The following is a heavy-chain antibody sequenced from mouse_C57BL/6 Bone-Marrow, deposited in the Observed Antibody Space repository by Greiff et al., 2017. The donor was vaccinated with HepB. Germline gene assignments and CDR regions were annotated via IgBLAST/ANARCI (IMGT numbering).Heavy chain of an antibody. D-gene: IGHD2-4*01. V-gene: IGHV1-64*01. CDR1: GYTFTSYW. Sequence: VKLQQPGAELVKPGASVKLSCKASGYTFTSYWMHWVKQRPGQGLEWIGMIHPNSGSTNYNEKFKSKATLTVDKSSSTAYMQLSSLTSEDSAVYYCATKAYYYDYPYWYFDVWGTGTTVTVSS. CDR3: ATKAYYYDYPYWYFDV. CDR2: IHPNSGST. J-gene: IGHJ1*03.